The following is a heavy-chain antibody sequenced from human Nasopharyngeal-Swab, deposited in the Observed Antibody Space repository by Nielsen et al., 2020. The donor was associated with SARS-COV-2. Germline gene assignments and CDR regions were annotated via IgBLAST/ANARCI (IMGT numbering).Heavy chain of an antibody. V-gene: IGHV4-4*02. D-gene: IGHD5-18*01. CDR2: IYHRGST. CDR3: ATTPPSPIQGGPHTYFDY. Sequence: WIRQPPGKRLEGIGEIYHRGSTNYNPTLKSRVTISVDKSKNQFSLKLSSVTAADTAVYYCATTPPSPIQGGPHTYFDYWGQGTLVTVSS. J-gene: IGHJ4*02.